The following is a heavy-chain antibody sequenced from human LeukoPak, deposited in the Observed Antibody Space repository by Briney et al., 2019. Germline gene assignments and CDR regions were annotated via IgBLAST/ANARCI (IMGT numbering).Heavy chain of an antibody. J-gene: IGHJ4*02. Sequence: GGSLRLSCVASGFMFSSYWMHWVRLGPGKGLVWVSCIDPDGTETTYADSVKGRLTISRDNAKNTVFLQMNNLTAEDTAVYYCTRAYDSGTYSTFDYWGQGALVTVTS. D-gene: IGHD3-10*01. CDR1: GFMFSSYW. CDR2: IDPDGTET. CDR3: TRAYDSGTYSTFDY. V-gene: IGHV3-74*01.